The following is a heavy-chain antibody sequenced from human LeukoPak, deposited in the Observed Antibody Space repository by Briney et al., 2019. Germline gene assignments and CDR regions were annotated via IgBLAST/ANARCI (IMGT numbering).Heavy chain of an antibody. D-gene: IGHD3-9*01. Sequence: PSETLSLTCTVPGGSISSYYWSWIRQPPGKGLEWIGYIYYSGSTKYNPSFKSRVTISVDTSKNQFSLKLISVTAADTAVYYCATVVRDDILTGYYIDHWGQGTLVTVAS. CDR1: GGSISSYY. CDR2: IYYSGST. J-gene: IGHJ4*02. V-gene: IGHV4-59*01. CDR3: ATVVRDDILTGYYIDH.